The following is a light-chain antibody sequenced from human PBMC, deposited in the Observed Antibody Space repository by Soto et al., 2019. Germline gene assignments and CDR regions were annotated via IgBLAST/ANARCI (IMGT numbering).Light chain of an antibody. Sequence: EIVLTQSPGTLSLSPGERATLSCRASQSVSSYYLAWYQQRPGQAPRLLIYGASSRATGIPDRFSGSGSGPDFTLTISRLEPEDFAVYYCQQYGTSSWTFGQGTMVEI. CDR2: GAS. V-gene: IGKV3-20*01. CDR3: QQYGTSSWT. J-gene: IGKJ1*01. CDR1: QSVSSYY.